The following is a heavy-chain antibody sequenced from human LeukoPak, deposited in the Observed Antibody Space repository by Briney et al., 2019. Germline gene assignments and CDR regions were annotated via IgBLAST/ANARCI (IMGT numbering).Heavy chain of an antibody. CDR2: IYYSGST. Sequence: PSETLSLTCTVSGGSISSSNYYWGWIRQPPGKGLEWIGSIYYSGSTYYNPSLKSRVTISVDTSKNQFSLKLSSVTAADTAVYYCARDGQRGYSYGTGSRWYFDLWGRGTLVTVSS. J-gene: IGHJ2*01. CDR3: ARDGQRGYSYGTGSRWYFDL. CDR1: GGSISSSNYY. D-gene: IGHD5-18*01. V-gene: IGHV4-39*07.